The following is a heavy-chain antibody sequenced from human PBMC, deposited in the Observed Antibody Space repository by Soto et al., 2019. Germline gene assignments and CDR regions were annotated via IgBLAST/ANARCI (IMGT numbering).Heavy chain of an antibody. CDR2: IFHTGTT. CDR3: ARVIVNRAESFDY. CDR1: GDSISGSQW. Sequence: QVQLQESGPGLVKPSETLSLTCAVSGDSISGSQWWSWVLLPPAKGLEWIGEIFHTGTTNYNQSLRSRVTMSVDKPKNQFSLKLTSVTAADTAVYYCARVIVNRAESFDYWCQGTVVSVST. J-gene: IGHJ4*02. D-gene: IGHD1-26*01. V-gene: IGHV4-4*02.